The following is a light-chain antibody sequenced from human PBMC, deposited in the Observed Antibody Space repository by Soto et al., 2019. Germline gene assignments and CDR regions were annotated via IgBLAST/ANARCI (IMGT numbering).Light chain of an antibody. Sequence: DIVMTQSPDSLAVSLGERATINCKSSQSVLFSSNNKNYLAWYQQKPGQPPKLLIYWASTRESGVPDRFSGNGSGTDFTLTISILQAEDVAVYHCQQYYSTPSPTFGGGTKVEIK. CDR3: QQYYSTPSPT. J-gene: IGKJ4*01. CDR2: WAS. CDR1: QSVLFSSNNKNY. V-gene: IGKV4-1*01.